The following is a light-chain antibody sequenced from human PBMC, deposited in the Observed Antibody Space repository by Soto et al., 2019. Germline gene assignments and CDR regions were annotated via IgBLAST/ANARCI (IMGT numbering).Light chain of an antibody. Sequence: QSALTQPASVSGSLGQSITISCTGTASDIGNYNYVSWYQLHPGKAPKLLIYGVSNRPSGVSNRFSGSKSGNAASLTISGLQAEDEADYYCSSYTAYTTLWVFGGGTKVTVL. CDR3: SSYTAYTTLWV. CDR2: GVS. CDR1: ASDIGNYNY. J-gene: IGLJ3*02. V-gene: IGLV2-14*01.